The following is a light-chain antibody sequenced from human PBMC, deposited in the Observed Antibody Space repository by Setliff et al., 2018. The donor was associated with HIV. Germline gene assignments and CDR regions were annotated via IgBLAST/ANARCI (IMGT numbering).Light chain of an antibody. CDR2: DVT. CDR3: CSYAGSYTPVI. CDR1: GSDVGSYNY. J-gene: IGLJ2*01. V-gene: IGLV2-11*01. Sequence: QSALTQPRSVSGSPGQSVTISCTGTGSDVGSYNYVSWYQQHPGKAPKLMIYDVTKRPSGVPDRFSGSKSGNTASLTISGLQAEDEADYYCCSYAGSYTPVIFGGGTKVTVL.